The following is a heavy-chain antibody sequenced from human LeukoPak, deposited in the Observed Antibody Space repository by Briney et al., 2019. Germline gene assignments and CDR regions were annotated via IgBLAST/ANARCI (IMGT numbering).Heavy chain of an antibody. CDR1: GDSVSSNSAA. V-gene: IGHV6-1*01. CDR3: ARDYDFWSGYYFFFDY. CDR2: TYYRSKWYN. J-gene: IGHJ4*02. D-gene: IGHD3-3*01. Sequence: SPTLSLTCAISGDSVSSNSAAWNWLRQSPSRGLEWLGRTYYRSKWYNDYAVSVKSRITINPDTSKNQFSLQLNSVTPEDTAVYHCARDYDFWSGYYFFFDYWGQGTLVTVSS.